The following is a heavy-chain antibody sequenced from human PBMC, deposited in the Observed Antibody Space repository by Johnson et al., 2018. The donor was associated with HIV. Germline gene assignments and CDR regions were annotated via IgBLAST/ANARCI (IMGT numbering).Heavy chain of an antibody. J-gene: IGHJ3*02. CDR1: GFTFSSYG. V-gene: IGHV3-33*05. Sequence: QVQLVESGGGVVQPGGSLRLSCAASGFTFSSYGMHWVRQAPGKGLEWVAVISYDGSNKYYVDSVKGRFTISRDNSKNTLYLQMNSLRAEDTAVYYCAAVDTVMVTGAFDIWGQGTMVTVSS. CDR2: ISYDGSNK. D-gene: IGHD5-18*01. CDR3: AAVDTVMVTGAFDI.